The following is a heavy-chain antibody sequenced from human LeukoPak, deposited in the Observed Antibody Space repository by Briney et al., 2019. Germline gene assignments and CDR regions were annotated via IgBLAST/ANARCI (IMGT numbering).Heavy chain of an antibody. J-gene: IGHJ4*02. CDR2: IRYDGNEK. CDR3: ARDDIAVATCFDY. Sequence: QSGGSLRLSCAASGFTFSRYGMHWVRQAPGKGLEWVAFIRYDGNEKYYGDSVKGRFTISRDNSKNTMYVQMNSLRDEDTAVYYCARDDIAVATCFDYWGQGTLVTVSS. CDR1: GFTFSRYG. D-gene: IGHD6-19*01. V-gene: IGHV3-30*02.